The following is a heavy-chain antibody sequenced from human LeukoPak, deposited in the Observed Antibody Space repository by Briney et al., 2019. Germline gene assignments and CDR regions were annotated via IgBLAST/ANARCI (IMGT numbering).Heavy chain of an antibody. CDR2: ISYDGNYK. D-gene: IGHD3-10*01. J-gene: IGHJ6*02. CDR3: AKDRVPFYYGMDV. CDR1: GFTFSSYG. Sequence: GRSLRLSCAASGFTFSSYGMHWVRQAPGKGLEWVAVISYDGNYKYYADSVKGRFTISRDNSKNTLYLQMNSLRAEDTAVYYCAKDRVPFYYGMDVWGQGTTVTVSS. V-gene: IGHV3-30*18.